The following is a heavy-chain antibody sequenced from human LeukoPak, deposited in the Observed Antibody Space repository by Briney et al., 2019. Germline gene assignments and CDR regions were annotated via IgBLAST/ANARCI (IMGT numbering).Heavy chain of an antibody. CDR1: GYTFTSYG. J-gene: IGHJ4*02. V-gene: IGHV1-18*01. CDR2: ISAYNGNT. CDR3: ARVYYDSSGYYYHDDY. D-gene: IGHD3-22*01. Sequence: ASVKVSCKASGYTFTSYGISWVRQAPGQGLEWMGWISAYNGNTNYAQKLQGRVTMTTDTSTSTAYMELRSLRSDDTAVYYCARVYYDSSGYYYHDDYWGQGTQVTVSS.